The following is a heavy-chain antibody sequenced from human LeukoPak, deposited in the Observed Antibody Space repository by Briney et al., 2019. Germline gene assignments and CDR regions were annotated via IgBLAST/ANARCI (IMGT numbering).Heavy chain of an antibody. CDR1: GGSISSYY. CDR3: AKEGWYDDYVWGSYRHRRYYYYYMDV. CDR2: IYYSGST. D-gene: IGHD3-16*02. J-gene: IGHJ6*03. Sequence: PSETLSLTCTVSGGSISSYYWSWIRQPPGKGLEWIGYIYYSGSTNYNPSLKSRVTISVDTSKNQFSLKLSSVTAADTAVYYCAKEGWYDDYVWGSYRHRRYYYYYMDVWGKGTTVTISS. V-gene: IGHV4-59*12.